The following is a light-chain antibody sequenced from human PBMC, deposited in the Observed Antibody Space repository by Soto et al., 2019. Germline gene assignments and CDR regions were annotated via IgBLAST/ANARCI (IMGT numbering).Light chain of an antibody. CDR1: QSLLHSNGYNY. CDR2: LGS. Sequence: DIVMTQSPLSLPVTPGEPASISCRSSQSLLHSNGYNYLDWYLQKPGQSPQLLIYLGSNRASGVPDRFSGSGSGTDFTLKISRVEAEDVRVYYCMQALQTPPHTFGQGTKLEIK. CDR3: MQALQTPPHT. V-gene: IGKV2-28*01. J-gene: IGKJ2*01.